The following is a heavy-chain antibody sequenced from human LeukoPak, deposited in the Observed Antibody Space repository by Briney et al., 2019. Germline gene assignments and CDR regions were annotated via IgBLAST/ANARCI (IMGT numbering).Heavy chain of an antibody. Sequence: GGSLRLSCAGSGVPLSTYGMNWVRQAPGKGLEWVANIKEDGSEKYYVDSVRGRFTISRDNAKNSVNLQMNSLRAEEDTAVYYCARDRGVPAAKGGPYNWFDPWGQGTLVTVS. J-gene: IGHJ5*02. V-gene: IGHV3-7*01. CDR1: GVPLSTYG. D-gene: IGHD2-2*01. CDR3: ARDRGVPAAKGGPYNWFDP. CDR2: IKEDGSEK.